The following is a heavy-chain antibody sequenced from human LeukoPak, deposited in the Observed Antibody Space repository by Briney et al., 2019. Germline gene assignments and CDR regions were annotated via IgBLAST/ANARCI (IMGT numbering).Heavy chain of an antibody. CDR1: GYTFTSYG. J-gene: IGHJ6*04. D-gene: IGHD2-15*01. CDR3: ARVDCSGGSCYPTGYWYYGMDV. CDR2: ISAYNGNT. Sequence: ASVKVSCKASGYTFTSYGISWVRQAPGQGLEWMGWISAYNGNTNYAQKLQGRVTMTTDTSTSTAYMELRSLRSDDTAAYYCARVDCSGGSCYPTGYWYYGMDVWGEGTTVTVSS. V-gene: IGHV1-18*04.